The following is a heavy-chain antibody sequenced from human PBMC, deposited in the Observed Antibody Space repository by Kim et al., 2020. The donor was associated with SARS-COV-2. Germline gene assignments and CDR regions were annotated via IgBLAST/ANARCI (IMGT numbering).Heavy chain of an antibody. Sequence: GGSLRLSCAASGFTFSSYWMHWVRQAPGKGLVWVSRINSDGSSTSYADSVKGRFTISRDNAKNTLYLQMNSLRAEDTAVYYCARESIAVAGTFDPWGQGTLVTVSS. CDR3: ARESIAVAGTFDP. J-gene: IGHJ5*02. V-gene: IGHV3-74*01. CDR1: GFTFSSYW. CDR2: INSDGSST. D-gene: IGHD6-19*01.